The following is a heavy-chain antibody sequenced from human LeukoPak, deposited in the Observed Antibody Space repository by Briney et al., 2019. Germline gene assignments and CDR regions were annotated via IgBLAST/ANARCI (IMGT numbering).Heavy chain of an antibody. Sequence: GSLRLSCAASGFTFSNYWMSWVRQAPGKGLEWVASIDQYGRAKYYVDSVRGRFTFSRDNTKNSLHLQMNSLRAEDTAVYYCARADSYSSILDYWGQGTRVIDSS. J-gene: IGHJ4*02. CDR1: GFTFSNYW. V-gene: IGHV3-7*04. CDR2: IDQYGRAK. D-gene: IGHD5-18*01. CDR3: ARADSYSSILDY.